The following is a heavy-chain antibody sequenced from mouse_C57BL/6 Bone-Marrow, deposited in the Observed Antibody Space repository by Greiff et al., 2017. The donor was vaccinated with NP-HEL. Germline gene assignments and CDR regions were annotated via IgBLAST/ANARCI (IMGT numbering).Heavy chain of an antibody. D-gene: IGHD2-1*01. CDR2: ISDGGSYT. CDR1: GFTFSSYA. CDR3: ARVGGYGNYEAMDY. Sequence: EVKLVESGGGLVKPGGSLKLSCAASGFTFSSYAMSWVRQTPEKRLEWVATISDGGSYTYYPDNVKGRFTISRDNAKNNLYLQMSHLKSEDTAMYYCARVGGYGNYEAMDYWGQGTSVTVSS. J-gene: IGHJ4*01. V-gene: IGHV5-4*03.